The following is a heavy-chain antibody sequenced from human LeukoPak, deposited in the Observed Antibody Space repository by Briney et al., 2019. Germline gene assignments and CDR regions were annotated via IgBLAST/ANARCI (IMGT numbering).Heavy chain of an antibody. CDR3: TTTIVGVTTWFDP. J-gene: IGHJ5*02. D-gene: IGHD1-26*01. CDR2: IKNKTNGGTT. CDR1: GFSLSNAY. V-gene: IGHV3-15*01. Sequence: GGSLRLSCAASGFSLSNAYMSWVRQAPGKGLEWVGRIKNKTNGGTTDYAAPVKGRFTISRDDSKNTLYLQMNSLKTEDTAVYYCTTTIVGVTTWFDPWGQGTLVTVSS.